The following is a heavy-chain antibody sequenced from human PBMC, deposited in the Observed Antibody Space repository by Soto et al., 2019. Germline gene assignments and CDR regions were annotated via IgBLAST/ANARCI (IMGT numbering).Heavy chain of an antibody. V-gene: IGHV3-21*01. CDR3: AREVSKYSGYDFDY. CDR1: EFTFSSYS. Sequence: EVQLVESGGGMVKPGGSLRLSCAASEFTFSSYSMNWVRQAPGKGLEWVSSISSSSRYIYYADSVKGRFTISRDNAKNSLYLQLNSLRAEDTAVYYCAREVSKYSGYDFDYWGQGTRVTVSS. J-gene: IGHJ4*02. D-gene: IGHD5-12*01. CDR2: ISSSSRYI.